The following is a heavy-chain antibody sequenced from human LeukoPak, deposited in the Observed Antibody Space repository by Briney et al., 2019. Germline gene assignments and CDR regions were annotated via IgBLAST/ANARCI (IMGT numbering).Heavy chain of an antibody. Sequence: GRSLRLSCAASGFTFSGCGMHWVRQAPGQGLEWVAVMSYDGSNKYYADSVKGRFTISRDNAKNSLHLQMNSLRAEDTAVYYCARDLSLYCSGGSCYSLNYWGQGTLVTVSS. CDR2: MSYDGSNK. V-gene: IGHV3-30*03. CDR3: ARDLSLYCSGGSCYSLNY. D-gene: IGHD2-15*01. J-gene: IGHJ4*02. CDR1: GFTFSGCG.